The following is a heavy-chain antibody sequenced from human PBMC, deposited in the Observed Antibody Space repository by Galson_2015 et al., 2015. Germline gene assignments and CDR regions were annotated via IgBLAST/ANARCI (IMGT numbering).Heavy chain of an antibody. Sequence: SLRLSCAASGFTFDDYAMHWVRQAPGKGLEWVSGISWNSGSIGYADSVKGRFTISRDNAKNSLYLQMNSLRAEDTALYYCAKAPWGIAVAGSFGRFDYWGQGTLVTVSS. V-gene: IGHV3-9*01. D-gene: IGHD6-19*01. CDR3: AKAPWGIAVAGSFGRFDY. CDR2: ISWNSGSI. J-gene: IGHJ4*02. CDR1: GFTFDDYA.